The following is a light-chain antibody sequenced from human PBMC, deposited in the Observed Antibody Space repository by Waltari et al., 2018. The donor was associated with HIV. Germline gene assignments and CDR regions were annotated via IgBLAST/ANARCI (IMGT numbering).Light chain of an antibody. CDR3: QQYYSTLRT. CDR1: PSVLYSSNNKNY. CDR2: WAS. Sequence: DIVMTQSPDSLAVSLGERATINCKSSPSVLYSSNNKNYLAWYQQKPGQPPKLLIYWASTRESGVPDRFSGSGSQTDFTLTISSLQAEDVAVYYCQQYYSTLRTFGQGTKVEIK. V-gene: IGKV4-1*01. J-gene: IGKJ1*01.